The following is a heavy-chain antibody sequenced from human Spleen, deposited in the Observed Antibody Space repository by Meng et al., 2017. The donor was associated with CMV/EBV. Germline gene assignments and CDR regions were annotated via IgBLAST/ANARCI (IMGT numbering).Heavy chain of an antibody. V-gene: IGHV3-30*02. D-gene: IGHD3-3*01. CDR3: AKSWDDFWRGLLQH. CDR2: ITSGGGNT. Sequence: ACGFSLSHDGMDWVRQAPGKGLEWVALITSGGGNTYYADSVRGRFTISRDSSSDTLHLEMKSLRAEDTAVYYCAKSWDDFWRGLLQHWGQGTLVTVSS. CDR1: GFSLSHDG. J-gene: IGHJ1*01.